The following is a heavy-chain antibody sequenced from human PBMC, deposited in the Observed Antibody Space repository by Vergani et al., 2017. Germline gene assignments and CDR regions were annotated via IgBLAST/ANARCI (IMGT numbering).Heavy chain of an antibody. D-gene: IGHD3/OR15-3a*01. CDR1: GFTFSSYA. Sequence: VQLLESGGGLVQPGGSLRLSCAASGFTFSSYAMSWVRQAPGKGLEWVAVISYDGSNKYYADSVKGRFTISRDNSKNTLYLQMNSLRAEDTAVYYCARDGPSGSFDYWGQGTLVTVSS. J-gene: IGHJ4*02. V-gene: IGHV3-30*03. CDR3: ARDGPSGSFDY. CDR2: ISYDGSNK.